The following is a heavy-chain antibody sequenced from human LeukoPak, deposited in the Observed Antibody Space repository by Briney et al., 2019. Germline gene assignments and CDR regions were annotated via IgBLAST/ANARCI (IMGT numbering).Heavy chain of an antibody. CDR1: GFTFSSYA. J-gene: IGHJ6*02. CDR2: ISGTTSGT. V-gene: IGHV3-23*01. Sequence: GGSLRLSCAASGFTFSSYAMSWVRQAPGKGLEWVSGISGTTSGTYYADSVKGRFTISRDNSKNTLSLQVNSLRAEDTAVYYCAKVRTYFYHGLDVWGQGTTVTVSS. D-gene: IGHD1-14*01. CDR3: AKVRTYFYHGLDV.